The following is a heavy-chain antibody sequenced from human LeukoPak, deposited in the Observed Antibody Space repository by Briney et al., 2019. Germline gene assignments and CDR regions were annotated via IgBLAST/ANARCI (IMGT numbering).Heavy chain of an antibody. CDR1: GGSFSGYY. CDR2: INHSGST. V-gene: IGHV4-34*01. CDR3: ARGRLGSGYGYWFDP. Sequence: SEALSLTCAVYGGSFSGYYWSLIRQPPGTGLEWIGEINHSGSTNYNPSLKSRVTISVDTSKNQFSLKLSSVTAADTAVYYCARGRLGSGYGYWFDPWGQGTLVTVSS. D-gene: IGHD5-12*01. J-gene: IGHJ5*02.